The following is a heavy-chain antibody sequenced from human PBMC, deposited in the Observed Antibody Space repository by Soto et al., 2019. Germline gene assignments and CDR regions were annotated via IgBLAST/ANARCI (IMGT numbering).Heavy chain of an antibody. CDR3: AKDFSEEWELLSVFDF. CDR2: ISYDGSNK. D-gene: IGHD1-26*01. V-gene: IGHV3-30*18. Sequence: GGSLRLSCAASGFTFSSYAMSWVRQAPGKGLEWVAVISYDGSNKYYADSVKGRFTISRDNSKNTLYLQMNSLRAEDTAVYYCAKDFSEEWELLSVFDFCGQGTLVTVSS. J-gene: IGHJ4*02. CDR1: GFTFSSYA.